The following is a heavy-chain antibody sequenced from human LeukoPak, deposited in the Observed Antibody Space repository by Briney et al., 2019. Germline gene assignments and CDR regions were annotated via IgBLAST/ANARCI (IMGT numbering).Heavy chain of an antibody. V-gene: IGHV3-9*01. CDR3: ARGRYYGMDV. Sequence: GGSLRLSCAASGFTFDNYAMNWVRQVPGKGLEWISLISWNSGTIGYADSVKGRFTISRDNANNFLYLQMNSLRAEDTAVYYCARGRYYGMDVWGQGTTVTVSS. CDR2: ISWNSGTI. J-gene: IGHJ6*02. CDR1: GFTFDNYA.